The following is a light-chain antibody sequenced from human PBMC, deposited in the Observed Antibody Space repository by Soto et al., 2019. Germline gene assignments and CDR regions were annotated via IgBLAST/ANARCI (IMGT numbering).Light chain of an antibody. CDR1: QSVNSN. Sequence: EIVMTQSPATLSVSPGERATLSCRASQSVNSNLAWYQQKPGQAPSLLIYGASTRATGVPARFSGSGSGTEFTLTISSLHSEDFAVYYCHQYNNWPPYTFGQATKLQIK. CDR2: GAS. V-gene: IGKV3-15*01. CDR3: HQYNNWPPYT. J-gene: IGKJ2*01.